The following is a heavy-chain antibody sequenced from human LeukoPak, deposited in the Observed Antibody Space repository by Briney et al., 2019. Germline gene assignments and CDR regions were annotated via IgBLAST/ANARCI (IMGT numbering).Heavy chain of an antibody. CDR2: IKSDGSST. CDR1: GFTFSNYW. J-gene: IGHJ6*03. D-gene: IGHD6-6*01. Sequence: PGGSLRLSCAASGFTFSNYWMHWVRQAPGEGLVWVSRIKSDGSSTNYADSVKGRFTISRDNAKNTLYLQMGSLRVEDTAVYYCARDGMQGSSSFYYYMDVWGKGTTVTVSS. V-gene: IGHV3-74*01. CDR3: ARDGMQGSSSFYYYMDV.